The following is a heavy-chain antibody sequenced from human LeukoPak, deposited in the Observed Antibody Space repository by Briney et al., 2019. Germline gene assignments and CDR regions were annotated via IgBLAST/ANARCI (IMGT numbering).Heavy chain of an antibody. J-gene: IGHJ2*01. V-gene: IGHV4-30-4*01. CDR1: GGSISSGDYY. Sequence: SQTLSLTCTVSGGSISSGDYYWSWIRQPPGQGLEWIGYIYYSGSTYYNPSLKSRVTISVDTSKNQFSLKLSSVTAADTAVYYCARDRPYWYFDLWGRGTLVTVSS. CDR2: IYYSGST. CDR3: ARDRPYWYFDL.